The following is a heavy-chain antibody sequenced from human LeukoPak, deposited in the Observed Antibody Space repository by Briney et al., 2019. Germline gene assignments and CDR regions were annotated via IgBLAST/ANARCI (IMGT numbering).Heavy chain of an antibody. CDR1: GYSISSGYY. J-gene: IGHJ4*02. Sequence: KPSETLSLTCAVSGYSISSGYYWGWIRQPPGKGLEWVSYISSSGSTIYYADFVKGRFTISRDNAKNSLYLQMNSLRAEDTAVYYCARAAVAGLYFDYWGQGTLVTVSS. CDR2: ISSSGSTI. CDR3: ARAAVAGLYFDY. V-gene: IGHV3-11*04. D-gene: IGHD6-19*01.